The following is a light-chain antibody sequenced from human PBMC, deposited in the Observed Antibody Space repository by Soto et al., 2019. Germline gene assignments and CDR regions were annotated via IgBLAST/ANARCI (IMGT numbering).Light chain of an antibody. CDR2: LSS. CDR3: RQTLKTLRS. J-gene: IGKJ3*01. Sequence: DIVMTKSPLSLPVTPGEPASISWRSSQSLLHSIGCYYLDLYLQKPEQSPQLLIYLSSNRASGVPARFRASGSDTDFTLKISRVEAEDVRVYYCRQTLKTLRSFGPGTNVDIK. CDR1: QSLLHSIGCYY. V-gene: IGKV2-28*01.